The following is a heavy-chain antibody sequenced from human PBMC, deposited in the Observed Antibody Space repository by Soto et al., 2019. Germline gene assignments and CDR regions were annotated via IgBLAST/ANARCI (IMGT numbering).Heavy chain of an antibody. CDR2: IIPISGTT. CDR3: GRGGYRGAGSRGGWCPT. V-gene: IGHV1-69*06. Sequence: QVQLVQSGAEVKKPGSSVKVSCQASGGTLTSYSINWVRQAPGQGLEWMGGIIPISGTTKSAQNFQGRVAISADKSTSTAYMERSRLRSQDTAGYYCGRGGYRGAGSRGGWCPTWGQGTLVTVSA. D-gene: IGHD3-10*01. CDR1: GGTLTSYS. J-gene: IGHJ5*02.